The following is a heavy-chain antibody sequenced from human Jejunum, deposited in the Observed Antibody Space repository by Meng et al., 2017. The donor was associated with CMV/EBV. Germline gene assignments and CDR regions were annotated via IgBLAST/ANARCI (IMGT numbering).Heavy chain of an antibody. D-gene: IGHD1-26*01. CDR1: RFTFTNYA. CDR2: IGGSGDTT. Sequence: ASRFTFTNYAWSWVRQAPGKGLEWLSSIGGSGDTTSYADSVRGRFSISRDNSKNTLHLQMSSLRAEGTAVYYCVPGGIVAATHDWDYWGQGTLVTVSS. J-gene: IGHJ4*02. V-gene: IGHV3-23*01. CDR3: VPGGIVAATHDWDY.